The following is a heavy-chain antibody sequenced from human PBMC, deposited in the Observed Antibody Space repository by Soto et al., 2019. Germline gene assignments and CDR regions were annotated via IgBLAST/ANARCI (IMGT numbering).Heavy chain of an antibody. D-gene: IGHD3-10*01. Sequence: QVTLKESGPVLVKPTETLTLTCTVSGFSLSNARMGVSWIRQPPGKALEWLAHIFSNDEKSYSTSLKSRLTIXKXTXRSQVVLTMTNMDPVDTATYYCARTSDYYGSGSYPHWGQGTLVTVSS. CDR3: ARTSDYYGSGSYPH. CDR2: IFSNDEK. J-gene: IGHJ4*02. CDR1: GFSLSNARMG. V-gene: IGHV2-26*01.